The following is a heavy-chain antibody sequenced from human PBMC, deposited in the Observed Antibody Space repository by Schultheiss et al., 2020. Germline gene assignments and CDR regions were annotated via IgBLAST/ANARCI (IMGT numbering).Heavy chain of an antibody. CDR1: GFTFSSYG. D-gene: IGHD2-2*01. CDR3: TTDQSTSHGDDY. V-gene: IGHV3-15*01. Sequence: GGSLRLSCAASGFTFSSYGMYWVRQAPGKGLEWVGRIKSKTDGGTTDYAAPVKGRFTISRDDSKNTLYLQMNSLKTEDTAVYYCTTDQSTSHGDDYWGQGTLVTVSS. CDR2: IKSKTDGGTT. J-gene: IGHJ4*02.